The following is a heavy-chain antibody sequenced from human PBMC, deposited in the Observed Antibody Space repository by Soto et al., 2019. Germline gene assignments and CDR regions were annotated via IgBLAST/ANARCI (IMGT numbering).Heavy chain of an antibody. Sequence: QVQLVQSGAEVKKPGYSVKVSCKASGGTFSSYAISCERQAPGQGLEWMGGSIPILGTADNAQKWQGRVTSTADESTSTAYMELSSLRSADTAVYYCARDCRYYDILPGYKNWFDPLGQGPLVTVSS. CDR3: ARDCRYYDILPGYKNWFDP. D-gene: IGHD3-9*01. CDR1: GGTFSSYA. J-gene: IGHJ5*02. V-gene: IGHV1-69*12. CDR2: SIPILGTA.